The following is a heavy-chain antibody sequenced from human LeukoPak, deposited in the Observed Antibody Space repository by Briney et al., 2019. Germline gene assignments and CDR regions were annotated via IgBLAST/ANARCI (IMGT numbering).Heavy chain of an antibody. Sequence: GGSLRLSCAASGFTVSSNYMSWVRQAPGKGLEWVSIXXSGGNTYYADSXXXRFTISRDNSKNTLYLQMNSLRAEDTAVYYCXXXXXXXWXDHXYYGMDVWGQGTTVTVSS. CDR3: XXXXXXXWXDHXYYGMDV. J-gene: IGHJ6*02. V-gene: IGHV3-53*01. CDR2: XXSGGNT. CDR1: GFTVSSNY.